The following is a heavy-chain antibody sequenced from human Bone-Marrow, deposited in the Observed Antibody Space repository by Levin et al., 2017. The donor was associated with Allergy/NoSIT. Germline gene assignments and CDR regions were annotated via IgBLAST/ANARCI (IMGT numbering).Heavy chain of an antibody. CDR2: IYYIGAT. Sequence: PSETRSLTCTVSSGSISSGAYYWSWIRQHPGKGLEWIGYIYYIGATNYNPSLKSRVTISLDMSKNQFSLKLSSVTAADTAVYYCARGRGSGSWYSLLWFDPWGQGTQVTVSS. D-gene: IGHD6-13*01. CDR1: SGSISSGAYY. J-gene: IGHJ5*02. V-gene: IGHV4-31*03. CDR3: ARGRGSGSWYSLLWFDP.